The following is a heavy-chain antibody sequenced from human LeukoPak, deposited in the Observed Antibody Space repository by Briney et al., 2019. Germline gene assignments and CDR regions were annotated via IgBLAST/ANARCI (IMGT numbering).Heavy chain of an antibody. CDR2: VSYDGNSK. CDR1: GFTVSNFP. Sequence: GMSLRLSCAASGFTVSNFPMYWVRQAPGKGLEFVAVVSYDGNSKYYADSVMGRFTISRDNSKNTLYLQMNSLRPEDTAVYYCARVPGYGPFEYWGQGTLVTVSS. CDR3: ARVPGYGPFEY. J-gene: IGHJ4*02. V-gene: IGHV3-30-3*01. D-gene: IGHD5-18*01.